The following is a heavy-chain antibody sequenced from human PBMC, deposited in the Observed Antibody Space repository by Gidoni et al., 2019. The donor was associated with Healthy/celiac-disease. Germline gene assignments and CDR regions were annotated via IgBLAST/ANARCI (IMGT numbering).Heavy chain of an antibody. CDR1: GFTFSSDG. J-gene: IGHJ4*02. CDR3: AKWGRNSEDY. D-gene: IGHD4-4*01. CDR2: ISYDGSNK. V-gene: IGHV3-30*18. Sequence: QVQLVESGGGVVQPGRSLRLSCAASGFTFSSDGMHWVRQAPGKGLEWVAVISYDGSNKYYADSVKGRFTISRDNSKNTLYLQMNSLRAEDTAVYYCAKWGRNSEDYWGQGTLVTVSS.